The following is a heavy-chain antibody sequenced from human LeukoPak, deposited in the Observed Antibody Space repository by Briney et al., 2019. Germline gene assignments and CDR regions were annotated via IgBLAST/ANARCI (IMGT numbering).Heavy chain of an antibody. CDR3: SRGPYSYCSSGCFDI. J-gene: IGHJ3*02. CDR1: GDSISSGDYY. Sequence: PSQTLSLTCTVSGDSISSGDYYWSWIRQPPGKGLEWIGRISSSGSTNYNPSLKSRVTISVDTSKNQFSLKLSSVTAADTAVYFWSRGPYSYCSSGCFDIWGQGTMVTVSS. D-gene: IGHD2-15*01. CDR2: ISSSGST. V-gene: IGHV4-61*02.